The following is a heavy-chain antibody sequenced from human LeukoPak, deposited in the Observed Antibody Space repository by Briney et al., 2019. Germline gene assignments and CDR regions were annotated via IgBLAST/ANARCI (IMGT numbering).Heavy chain of an antibody. CDR2: INHSGST. V-gene: IGHV4-34*01. D-gene: IGHD4-23*01. Sequence: SETLSLTCAVYGGSFSGYYWSWIRQPPGKGLEWIGEINHSGSTNYNPSLKSRVTISVDTSKNQFSLKLSSVTAADTAMYYCARTDYGGNFIHWYFDLWGRGTLVTVSS. CDR3: ARTDYGGNFIHWYFDL. J-gene: IGHJ2*01. CDR1: GGSFSGYY.